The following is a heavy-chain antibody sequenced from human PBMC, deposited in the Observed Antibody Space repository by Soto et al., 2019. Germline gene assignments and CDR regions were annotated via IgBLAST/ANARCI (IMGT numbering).Heavy chain of an antibody. V-gene: IGHV4-61*01. Sequence: QVQLQESGPSLVKASETLSLTCTVSRDSVTSVNNYWSWIRQPPGKGLEWIGYVSYEGSVNYEPSLKSRLTISLDAPKNQFSLHLTSVTAADTALYFCARGSAWPNNFFDPWGQGIRVIVSS. D-gene: IGHD1-20*01. CDR3: ARGSAWPNNFFDP. CDR1: RDSVTSVNNY. J-gene: IGHJ5*02. CDR2: VSYEGSV.